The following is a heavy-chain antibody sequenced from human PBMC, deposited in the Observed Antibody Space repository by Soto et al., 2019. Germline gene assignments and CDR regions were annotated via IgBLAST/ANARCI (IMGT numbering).Heavy chain of an antibody. D-gene: IGHD3-9*01. V-gene: IGHV4-34*01. CDR3: ARESHDILTGPPWVWYFDL. Sequence: QVQLQQWGAGPLRPLETLSLTCGVSGGSFSGYYWAWIRQSPGKGLEWIGEINDRGSINYNPSLKSRVSISVDPSKNHFSLELRAVTAADTAVYYCARESHDILTGPPWVWYFDLWGRGTLVTVSS. J-gene: IGHJ2*01. CDR2: INDRGSI. CDR1: GGSFSGYY.